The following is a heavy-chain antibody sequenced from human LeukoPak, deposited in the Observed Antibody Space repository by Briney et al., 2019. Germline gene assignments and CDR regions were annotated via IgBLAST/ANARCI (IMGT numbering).Heavy chain of an antibody. CDR2: MNSNNGNA. D-gene: IGHD6-19*01. J-gene: IGHJ4*02. V-gene: IGHV1-18*01. CDR3: ARDYDSSGWFRVFDY. Sequence: ASVTVSCKTSGYIFTNYGITWVRQAPGQGLEWLGWMNSNNGNAQYAQKVQGRLTMTTDTSTSTVHMELRSLTSDDTAVYYCARDYDSSGWFRVFDYWGQGTLVTVSS. CDR1: GYIFTNYG.